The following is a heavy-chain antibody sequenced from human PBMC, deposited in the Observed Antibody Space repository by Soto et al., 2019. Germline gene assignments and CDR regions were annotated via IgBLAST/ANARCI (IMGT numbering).Heavy chain of an antibody. V-gene: IGHV3-30-3*01. CDR3: ATPYYYGSGSYPNVYYYYVMDV. D-gene: IGHD3-10*01. J-gene: IGHJ6*02. CDR2: ISYDGSNK. CDR1: GFTFSSYA. Sequence: GGSLRLSCAASGFTFSSYAMHWVRQAPGKGLEWVAVISYDGSNKYYADSVKGRFTISRDNSKNTLYLQMNSLRAEDTAVYYCATPYYYGSGSYPNVYYYYVMDVWGQGTTVTVSS.